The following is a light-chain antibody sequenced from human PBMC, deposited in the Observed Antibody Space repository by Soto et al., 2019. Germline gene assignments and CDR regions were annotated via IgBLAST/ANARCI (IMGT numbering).Light chain of an antibody. V-gene: IGKV3-11*01. J-gene: IGKJ5*01. CDR2: EVS. CDR1: QSVSSY. Sequence: EIVLTQSPVTLSLSPGERATLSCRASQSVSSYLAWYQQKPGQAPRLLIYEVSNRATGIPDRFSGSGSGTDFTLTFSSLEPEDFAVYYCQQYSTWPITFGQGTRLEIK. CDR3: QQYSTWPIT.